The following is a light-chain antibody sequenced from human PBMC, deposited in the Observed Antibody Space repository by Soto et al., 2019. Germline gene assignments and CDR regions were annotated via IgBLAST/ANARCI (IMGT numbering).Light chain of an antibody. V-gene: IGKV1-5*01. CDR1: QSISSW. J-gene: IGKJ5*01. Sequence: DIHMTQSPSTLSASVGDRVTITCRASQSISSWLAWYQQKPGKAPKLLIYDASSLESGVPSRFSGGGSGTDFSLTISRLDPEDFAVYYCQQYSSSPITFGQGTRLEI. CDR2: DAS. CDR3: QQYSSSPIT.